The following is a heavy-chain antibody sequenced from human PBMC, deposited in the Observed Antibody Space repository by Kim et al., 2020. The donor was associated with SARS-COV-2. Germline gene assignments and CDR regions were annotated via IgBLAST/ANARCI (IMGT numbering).Heavy chain of an antibody. Sequence: GGSLRLSCAASGFTFDIYAMHWVRQAPGKGLEWVALISYDGSTKYYADSVKGRFTISRDNSENTLYLHMDSLRPEDTAVYYCAREPPPTHYSASGNYYTLDYWGPGTLAT. CDR1: GFTFDIYA. CDR2: ISYDGSTK. CDR3: AREPPPTHYSASGNYYTLDY. J-gene: IGHJ4*02. V-gene: IGHV3-30*04. D-gene: IGHD3-10*01.